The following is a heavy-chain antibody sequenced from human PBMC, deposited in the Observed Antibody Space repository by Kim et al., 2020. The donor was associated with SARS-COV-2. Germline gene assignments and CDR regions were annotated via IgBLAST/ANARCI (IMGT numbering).Heavy chain of an antibody. D-gene: IGHD1-1*01. CDR1: GDSVSSNIGA. CDR3: TRASGQNWFDP. J-gene: IGHJ5*02. V-gene: IGHV6-1*01. Sequence: SQILSLTCAISGDSVSSNIGAWNWIRQSPSRGLEWLGRTYYRSKWFNEYALSVKSRITINADTSRNQFSLQLDYVTPEDTAVYYCTRASGQNWFDPWGQGILVTVSS. CDR2: TYYRSKWFN.